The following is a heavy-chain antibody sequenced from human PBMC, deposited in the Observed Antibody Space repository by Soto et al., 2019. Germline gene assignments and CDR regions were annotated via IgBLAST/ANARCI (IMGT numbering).Heavy chain of an antibody. CDR2: IGHDGSSE. D-gene: IGHD6-19*01. V-gene: IGHV3-33*01. Sequence: QVKLVESGGGVVQPGTSLRLSCAASGFNFRNYGMNWVRQAPGKGLEWVAVIGHDGSSEKYADSVKGRITISIDDYKQTMYQHMNNPRVEDMAVYYCARGCYSSGWAPVDQWGEGTLVTVSS. CDR1: GFNFRNYG. CDR3: ARGCYSSGWAPVDQ. J-gene: IGHJ4*02.